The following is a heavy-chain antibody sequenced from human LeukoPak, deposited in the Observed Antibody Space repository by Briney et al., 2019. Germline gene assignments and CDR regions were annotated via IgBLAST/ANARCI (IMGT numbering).Heavy chain of an antibody. J-gene: IGHJ4*02. CDR1: QFTFSSYW. D-gene: IGHD2-15*01. V-gene: IGHV3-7*01. CDR3: AKSLLRPNPRGASDS. Sequence: SGGSLRLSCAASQFTFSSYWMSWVRQAPGKGLEWVANIKPDGSEIFYVDSVKGRFTISRDNAKNSLYLQMDSLRAEDTAIYYCAKSLLRPNPRGASDSWGQGTLVTVSS. CDR2: IKPDGSEI.